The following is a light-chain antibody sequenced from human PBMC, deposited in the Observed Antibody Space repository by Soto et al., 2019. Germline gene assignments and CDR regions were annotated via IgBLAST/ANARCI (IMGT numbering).Light chain of an antibody. V-gene: IGLV2-11*01. CDR1: SSDVGHYNF. CDR2: DVT. J-gene: IGLJ3*02. Sequence: QSALTQPHSVSGSPGQSGTISCSGTSSDVGHYNFVSWYQHHPGKAPKLLIYDVTTRPSGVPDRFSGSKSGNTASLTISGLQAEDEADFYCCSYAGSYTWGFGGGTKLTVL. CDR3: CSYAGSYTWG.